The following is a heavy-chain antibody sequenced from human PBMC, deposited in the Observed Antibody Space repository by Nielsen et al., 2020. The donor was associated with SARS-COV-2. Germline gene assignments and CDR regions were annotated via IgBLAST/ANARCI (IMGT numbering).Heavy chain of an antibody. V-gene: IGHV3-7*01. D-gene: IGHD3-3*01. CDR3: ARSYYDFWSGYYKPNYFDY. CDR1: GFTFSSYW. CDR2: IKQDGSEK. J-gene: IGHJ4*02. Sequence: GGFLRLSCAASGFTFSSYWMSWVRQAPGKGLEWVANIKQDGSEKYYVDSVKGRFTISRDNAKNSLYLQMNSLRAEDTVVYYCARSYYDFWSGYYKPNYFDYWGQGTLVTVSS.